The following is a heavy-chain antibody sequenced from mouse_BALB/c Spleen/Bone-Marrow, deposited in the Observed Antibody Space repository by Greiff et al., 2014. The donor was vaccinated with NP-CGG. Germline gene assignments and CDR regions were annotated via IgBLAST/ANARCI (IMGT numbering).Heavy chain of an antibody. CDR3: ARITTATGAMDH. J-gene: IGHJ4*01. V-gene: IGHV2-9*02. CDR1: GFSLTSYG. D-gene: IGHD1-2*01. CDR2: IWADGST. Sequence: VQLVESGPALVAPSQSLSISCTVSGFSLTSYGVHWVRQPPGKGLEWLGVIWADGSTNYNSALMSRLSISKDNSKSQVFLKMNSLQTDDTAMYYCARITTATGAMDHWGQGTSVTVSS.